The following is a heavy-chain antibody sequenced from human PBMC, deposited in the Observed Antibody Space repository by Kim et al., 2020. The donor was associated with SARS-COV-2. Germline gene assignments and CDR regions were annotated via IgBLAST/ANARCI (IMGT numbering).Heavy chain of an antibody. Sequence: ASVKVSCKASGYTFTSYAMNWVRQAPGQGLEWMGWINTNTGNPTYAQGFTGRFVFSLDTSVSTAYLQISSLKAEDTAVYYCARERVVPAAIRHQEPYYYYCGMDVWGQGRTVTVS. CDR3: ARERVVPAAIRHQEPYYYYCGMDV. J-gene: IGHJ6*02. CDR1: GYTFTSYA. D-gene: IGHD2-2*01. V-gene: IGHV7-4-1*02. CDR2: INTNTGNP.